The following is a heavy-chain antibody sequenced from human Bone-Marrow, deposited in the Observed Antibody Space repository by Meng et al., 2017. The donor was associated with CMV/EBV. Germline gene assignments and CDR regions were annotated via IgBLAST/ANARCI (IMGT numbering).Heavy chain of an antibody. Sequence: GSLRLSCAVYGGSFSGYYWSWIRQPPGKGLEWIGEINHSGSTNYNPSLKSRVTISVDTSKNQFSLKLSSVTAADTAVYYCARLRMVVPAATSPRYYYYGMDVWGQGTTVTVSS. CDR1: GGSFSGYY. J-gene: IGHJ6*02. CDR3: ARLRMVVPAATSPRYYYYGMDV. V-gene: IGHV4-34*01. D-gene: IGHD2-2*01. CDR2: INHSGST.